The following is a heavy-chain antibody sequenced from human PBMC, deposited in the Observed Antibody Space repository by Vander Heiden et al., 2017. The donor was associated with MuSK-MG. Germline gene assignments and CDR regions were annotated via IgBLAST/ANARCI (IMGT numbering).Heavy chain of an antibody. V-gene: IGHV2-70*01. CDR3: ARSLYYDFWSGYRGVVPRDDAFDI. J-gene: IGHJ3*02. CDR1: GFSLTTSGMC. CDR2: IDWDDDK. Sequence: QVTLRESGPALVKPTQTLTLTCTFSGFSLTTSGMCVSWIRQPPGKALEWLALIDWDDDKYYSTTLKTRLNISKDTSKNQVVLTMTNMDPVDTATYYCARSLYYDFWSGYRGVVPRDDAFDIWGQGTMVTVSS. D-gene: IGHD3-3*01.